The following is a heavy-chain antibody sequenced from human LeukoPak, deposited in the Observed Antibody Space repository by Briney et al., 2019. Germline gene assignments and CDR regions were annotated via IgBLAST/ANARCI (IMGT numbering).Heavy chain of an antibody. CDR2: INHSGST. J-gene: IGHJ4*02. V-gene: IGHV4-34*01. Sequence: SETLSLTCAVYGGSFSGYYWSWIRQPPGKGLEWIGEINHSGSTNYNPSLKSRVTISVDTSKNQFSLKLSSVTAADTAVYYCARRGYNWNAFRPLGGVDYWGQGTLVTVSS. CDR3: ARRGYNWNAFRPLGGVDY. D-gene: IGHD1-20*01. CDR1: GGSFSGYY.